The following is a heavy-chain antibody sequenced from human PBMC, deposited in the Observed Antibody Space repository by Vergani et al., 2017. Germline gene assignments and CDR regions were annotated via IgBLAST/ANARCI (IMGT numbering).Heavy chain of an antibody. CDR2: IYYSGST. CDR1: GGSFSGYY. Sequence: QVQLQQWGAGLLKPSETLSLTCAVYGGSFSGYYWSWIRQPPGKGLEWIGSIYYSGSTYYNPSLKSRVTISVDTSKNQFSLKLSSVTAADTAVYYCARNILWFGEFGWFDPWGQGTLVTVSS. CDR3: ARNILWFGEFGWFDP. D-gene: IGHD3-10*01. V-gene: IGHV4-34*01. J-gene: IGHJ5*02.